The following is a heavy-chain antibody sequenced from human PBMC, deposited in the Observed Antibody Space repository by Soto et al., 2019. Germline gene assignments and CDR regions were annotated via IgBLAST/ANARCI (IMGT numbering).Heavy chain of an antibody. J-gene: IGHJ5*02. CDR3: ARWGTTGGLDV. CDR1: GFTFRSYG. Sequence: QVQLVESGGGVVQPGTSLRLSCVGSGFTFRSYGIHWVRQAPGKGLEWVALTSYDGSNNFYGDSVKGRFTISRHNSRNTVELQMDSLTFDDTALYYCARWGTTGGLDVWGQGTLVSVSS. D-gene: IGHD3-16*01. V-gene: IGHV3-33*05. CDR2: TSYDGSNN.